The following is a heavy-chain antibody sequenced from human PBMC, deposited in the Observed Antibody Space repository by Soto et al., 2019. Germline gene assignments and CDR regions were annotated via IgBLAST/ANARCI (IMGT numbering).Heavy chain of an antibody. J-gene: IGHJ6*03. Sequence: PSETLSLTCTVSGGSISSYYWSWIRQPPGKGLEWIGYIYYSGSTNYNPSLKSRVTISVDTSKNQFSLKLSSVTAADTAVYYCARAAAGTHLYYYYYYMDVWGKGTTVTVSS. V-gene: IGHV4-59*01. D-gene: IGHD6-13*01. CDR2: IYYSGST. CDR1: GGSISSYY. CDR3: ARAAAGTHLYYYYYYMDV.